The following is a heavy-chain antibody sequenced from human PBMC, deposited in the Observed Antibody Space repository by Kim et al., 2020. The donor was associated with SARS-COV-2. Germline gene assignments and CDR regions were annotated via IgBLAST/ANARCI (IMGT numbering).Heavy chain of an antibody. CDR2: ISWDGGST. CDR1: GFTFDDYA. J-gene: IGHJ6*02. Sequence: GGSLRLSCAASGFTFDDYAMHWVRQAPGKGLEWVSLISWDGGSTYYADSVKGRFTISRDNSKNSLYLQMNSLRAEDTALYYCAKDMNYVDIGNYYGMDVWGQGTTVTVSS. D-gene: IGHD5-12*01. CDR3: AKDMNYVDIGNYYGMDV. V-gene: IGHV3-43D*03.